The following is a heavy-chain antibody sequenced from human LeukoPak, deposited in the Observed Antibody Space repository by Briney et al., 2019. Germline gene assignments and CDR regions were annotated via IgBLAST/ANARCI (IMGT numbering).Heavy chain of an antibody. Sequence: ASVKVSCKASGYTFTSYYMHWVRQAPGQGLEWMGIINPSGGSTSYAQKFQGRVTMTRDTSTRTVYMELSSLRSEDTAVYYCARSQGMTMVRGVILYWGQGTLVTVSS. CDR2: INPSGGST. D-gene: IGHD3-10*01. J-gene: IGHJ4*02. CDR1: GYTFTSYY. V-gene: IGHV1-46*01. CDR3: ARSQGMTMVRGVILY.